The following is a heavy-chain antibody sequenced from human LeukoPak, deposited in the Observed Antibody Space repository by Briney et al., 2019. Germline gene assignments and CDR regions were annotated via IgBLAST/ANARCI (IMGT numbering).Heavy chain of an antibody. V-gene: IGHV4-4*02. CDR1: GGSISSSNW. Sequence: PSETLSLTCAVSGGSISSSNWWSWVRQPPGKGLEWIGEIYHSGSTNYNPSLKSRVTISVDKSKNQFSLKLSSVTAADTAVYYCAREELYYYYYYMDVWGKGTTVTVSS. CDR3: AREELYYYYYYMDV. J-gene: IGHJ6*03. CDR2: IYHSGST. D-gene: IGHD5-24*01.